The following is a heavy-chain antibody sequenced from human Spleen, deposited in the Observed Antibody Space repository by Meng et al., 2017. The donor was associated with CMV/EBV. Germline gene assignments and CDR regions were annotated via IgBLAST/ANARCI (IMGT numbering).Heavy chain of an antibody. CDR3: ARDFHKVYKWNLGRRFQYYTLDV. V-gene: IGHV1-46*01. CDR1: GYTFTTYY. J-gene: IGHJ6*02. CDR2: INPSSGTT. Sequence: ASVKVSCKASGYTFTTYYIHWVRQAPGQRLEWMGIINPSSGTTRNAQKFQGRITLTRDTSTSTVYMELSSLRSEDTAVYFCARDFHKVYKWNLGRRFQYYTLDVWGQGSTVTVSS. D-gene: IGHD1-7*01.